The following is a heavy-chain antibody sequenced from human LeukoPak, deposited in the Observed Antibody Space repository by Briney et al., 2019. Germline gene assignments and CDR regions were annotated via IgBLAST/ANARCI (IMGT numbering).Heavy chain of an antibody. V-gene: IGHV4-4*02. Sequence: SETLSLTCAVSGGSISSSNWWSWVRQPPGKGLEWIGEIYHSGSTNYNPSLKSRVTISVDKSKNQFSLKLSSVTAADTAVYYCARFKMTTVVSYFDYWGQGTLVTVSS. J-gene: IGHJ4*02. CDR3: ARFKMTTVVSYFDY. CDR1: GGSISSSNW. CDR2: IYHSGST. D-gene: IGHD4-23*01.